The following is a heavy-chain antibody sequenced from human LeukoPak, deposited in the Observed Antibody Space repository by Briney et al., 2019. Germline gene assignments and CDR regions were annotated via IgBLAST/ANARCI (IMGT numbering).Heavy chain of an antibody. J-gene: IGHJ4*02. CDR2: IYYSGSF. CDR1: GGSISSYY. Sequence: SETLSLTCTVSGGSISSYYWSWIRRPPGKGLAWIGYIYYSGSFNYNPSLKSRVTISADTSKKQFSMKLSSVTAADTAVYYCARSPDGYRYTYFDYWGQGTLVTVSS. V-gene: IGHV4-59*01. CDR3: ARSPDGYRYTYFDY. D-gene: IGHD5-18*01.